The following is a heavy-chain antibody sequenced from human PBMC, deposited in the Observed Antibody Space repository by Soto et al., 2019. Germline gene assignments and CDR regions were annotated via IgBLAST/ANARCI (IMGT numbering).Heavy chain of an antibody. D-gene: IGHD4-17*01. J-gene: IGHJ5*02. CDR3: PRRLSAYGDYVPTWFDP. Sequence: QLQLQESGPGLVKPSETLSLTCTVSGGSISSSSYYWGWIRQPPGKGLEGIGSIYYSGSTYYNPCINSRATISVDPTKNQHSLKLSPVTAAATAVYNCPRRLSAYGDYVPTWFDPWGPGTLVTVSS. CDR1: GGSISSSSYY. V-gene: IGHV4-39*01. CDR2: IYYSGST.